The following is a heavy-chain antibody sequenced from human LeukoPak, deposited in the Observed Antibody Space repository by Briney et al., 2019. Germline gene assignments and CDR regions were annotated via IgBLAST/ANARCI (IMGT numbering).Heavy chain of an antibody. CDR2: ISDDGSNK. D-gene: IGHD2-21*02. J-gene: IGHJ4*02. CDR3: ARDQNAIVVVTAIDC. CDR1: GFMFNTHA. Sequence: GGSLRLSCAASGFMFNTHAMHWVRQAPGKGLEWVAAISDDGSNKYYADSVKGRFTISRDNSKITLYLQMNSLRAEDTAVYYCARDQNAIVVVTAIDCWGQGTLVTVSS. V-gene: IGHV3-30-3*01.